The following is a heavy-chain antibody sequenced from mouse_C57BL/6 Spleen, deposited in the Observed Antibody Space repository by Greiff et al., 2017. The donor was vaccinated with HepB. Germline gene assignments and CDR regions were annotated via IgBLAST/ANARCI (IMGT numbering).Heavy chain of an antibody. CDR1: GYTFTSYW. CDR3: ARVPLITTVVATDWYFDV. V-gene: IGHV1-59*01. J-gene: IGHJ1*03. CDR2: IDPSDSYT. Sequence: VQLQQPGAELVRPGTSVKLSCKASGYTFTSYWMHWVKQRPGQGLEWIGVIDPSDSYTNYNQKFKGKATLTVDTSSSTAYMQLSSLTSEDSAVYYCARVPLITTVVATDWYFDVWGTGTTVTVSS. D-gene: IGHD1-1*01.